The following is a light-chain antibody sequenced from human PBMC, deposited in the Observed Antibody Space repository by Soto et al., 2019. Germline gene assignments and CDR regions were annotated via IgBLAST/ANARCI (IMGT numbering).Light chain of an antibody. CDR3: QHRMNWPLT. CDR2: DAS. V-gene: IGKV3-11*01. Sequence: EIVLTQSPGTLSLSPGERATPSCRASQSVSSSYLAWYQQKPGQAPRLLIYDASNRATGIPARFSGSGSETDFTLTISSLEPEDFAVYYCQHRMNWPLTFGQGTRLEIK. CDR1: QSVSSSY. J-gene: IGKJ5*01.